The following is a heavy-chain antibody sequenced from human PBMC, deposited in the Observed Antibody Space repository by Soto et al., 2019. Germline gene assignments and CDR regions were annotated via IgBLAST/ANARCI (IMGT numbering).Heavy chain of an antibody. CDR2: IYYSGST. D-gene: IGHD6-19*01. CDR1: GGSISSYY. CDR3: AGEVIAVAGLDY. J-gene: IGHJ4*02. V-gene: IGHV4-59*01. Sequence: PSETLSLTCTVSGGSISSYYWSWIRQPPGKGLEWIGYIYYSGSTNYNPSLKSRVTISVDTSKNQFSLKLSSVTAADTAVYYCAGEVIAVAGLDYWGQGTLVTVSS.